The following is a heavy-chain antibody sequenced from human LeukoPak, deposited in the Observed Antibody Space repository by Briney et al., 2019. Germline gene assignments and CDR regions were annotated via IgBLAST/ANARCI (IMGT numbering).Heavy chain of an antibody. CDR1: GFTFSSYE. V-gene: IGHV3-48*03. CDR2: ISSSGSTI. J-gene: IGHJ5*02. CDR3: TRAITYFYGSVTYDWFAP. Sequence: GGSLRLSCAASGFTFSSYEMNWVRQAPGKGLEWVSYISSSGSTIYYADSVKGRFTISRDNAKNSLYLQMNSLRAEDTAVYYCTRAITYFYGSVTYDWFAPWGQGTRVTVSS. D-gene: IGHD3-10*01.